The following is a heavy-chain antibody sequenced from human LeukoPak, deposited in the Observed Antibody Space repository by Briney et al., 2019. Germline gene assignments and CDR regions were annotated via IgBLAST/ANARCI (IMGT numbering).Heavy chain of an antibody. Sequence: GGSLRLSCAASGFTFSSYWMSWVRQAPGKGLEWVANIKQDGSEKYYVDSVKGRFTIPRDNAKNSLYLQMNSLRAEDTAVYYCATHIHLWRHLDYWGQGTLVTVSS. CDR3: ATHIHLWRHLDY. J-gene: IGHJ4*02. V-gene: IGHV3-7*03. D-gene: IGHD5-18*01. CDR2: IKQDGSEK. CDR1: GFTFSSYW.